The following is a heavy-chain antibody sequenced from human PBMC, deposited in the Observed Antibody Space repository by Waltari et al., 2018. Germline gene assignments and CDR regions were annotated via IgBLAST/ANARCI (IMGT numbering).Heavy chain of an antibody. CDR1: GGSLSSYY. CDR3: ARDRKQLAGFDY. Sequence: QVQLQESGPGLVKPSETLSLTCTVSGGSLSSYYWSWIRQPAGKGLEWIGRIYTSGSTDYYPSLESRVTMSVDTSKNQFYRKLSSVAAADSAVYYCARDRKQLAGFDYWGQGTLVTVSS. J-gene: IGHJ4*02. V-gene: IGHV4-4*07. CDR2: IYTSGST. D-gene: IGHD6-6*01.